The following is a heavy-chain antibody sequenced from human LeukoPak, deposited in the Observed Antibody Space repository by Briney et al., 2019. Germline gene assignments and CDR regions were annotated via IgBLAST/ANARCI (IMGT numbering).Heavy chain of an antibody. Sequence: GGSLRLSCAASGFTFSSYSINWVRQAPGKGLEWVSSISSSSSYIYYADSVKGRFTISRDNAKNSLNLQMNSLRAEDTAVYYCASGYGDYAAKDYWGQGTLVTVSS. CDR2: ISSSSSYI. CDR1: GFTFSSYS. D-gene: IGHD4-17*01. J-gene: IGHJ4*02. CDR3: ASGYGDYAAKDY. V-gene: IGHV3-21*01.